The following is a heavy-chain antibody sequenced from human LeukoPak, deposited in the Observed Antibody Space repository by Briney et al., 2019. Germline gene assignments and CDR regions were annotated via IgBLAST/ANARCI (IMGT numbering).Heavy chain of an antibody. CDR2: ISYGGSNK. Sequence: PGRSLRLSCAASGFTFSSYSMHWVRQAPGKGLEWVAVISYGGSNKYYADSVKGRFTISRDNSENTLYLQMNSLRAEDTAVYYCAKGDYGDYYFDYWGQGTLVTVSS. D-gene: IGHD4-17*01. J-gene: IGHJ4*02. CDR3: AKGDYGDYYFDY. CDR1: GFTFSSYS. V-gene: IGHV3-30*18.